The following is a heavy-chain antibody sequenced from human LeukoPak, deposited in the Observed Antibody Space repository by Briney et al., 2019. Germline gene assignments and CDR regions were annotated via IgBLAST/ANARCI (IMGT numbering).Heavy chain of an antibody. CDR1: GFTFSSYA. V-gene: IGHV3-23*01. CDR2: ISGSGGST. CDR3: AKGPKRIICSGGSCYPFDY. J-gene: IGHJ4*02. Sequence: PGGSLRLSCAASGFTFSSYAMSWVRQAPGKGLEWVSAISGSGGSTYYADSVKGRFTISRDNSKNTLYLQMNSLRAEDTAVYYCAKGPKRIICSGGSCYPFDYWSQGTLVTVSS. D-gene: IGHD2-15*01.